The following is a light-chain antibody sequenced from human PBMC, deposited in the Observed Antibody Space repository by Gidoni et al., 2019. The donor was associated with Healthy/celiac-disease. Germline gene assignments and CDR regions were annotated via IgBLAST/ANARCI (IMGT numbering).Light chain of an antibody. V-gene: IGKV1-5*03. CDR2: KAS. J-gene: IGKJ3*01. Sequence: DIQMTQSPSTLSASVGDRVTITCRASQSISSWLAWYQQKPGKAPKLLIYKASSLESGVPSRFSGSGYGTEFTLTISSLQPDDFATYYCQQYNSYSGTFGPGTKVDIK. CDR1: QSISSW. CDR3: QQYNSYSGT.